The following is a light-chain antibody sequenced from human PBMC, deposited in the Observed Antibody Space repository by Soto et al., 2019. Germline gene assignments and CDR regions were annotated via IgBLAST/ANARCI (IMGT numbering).Light chain of an antibody. J-gene: IGKJ4*01. CDR1: QPISTS. CDR2: ALS. Sequence: DIQVTQSPSSLSASIGDRVIITCRASQPISTSLHWFQQKPGKAPKLLIYALSNLQSGVPSRFSGSGTGTDFTLIISSLQPEDVGNYFCQQSYSTPLTFRGGTKVQI. V-gene: IGKV1-39*01. CDR3: QQSYSTPLT.